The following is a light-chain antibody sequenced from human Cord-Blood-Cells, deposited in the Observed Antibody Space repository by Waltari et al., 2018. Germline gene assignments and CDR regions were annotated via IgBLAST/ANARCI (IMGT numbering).Light chain of an antibody. Sequence: EIVMTQSPATLSVSPGERATLSCRASQSVRSNLAWYQQKPGQAPRLLIYGASTRATGIPARFSGSASGTEFTLTISSLQSEDFAVYYCQQYNNWPVFGGGTKVEIK. V-gene: IGKV3-15*01. CDR1: QSVRSN. CDR3: QQYNNWPV. CDR2: GAS. J-gene: IGKJ4*01.